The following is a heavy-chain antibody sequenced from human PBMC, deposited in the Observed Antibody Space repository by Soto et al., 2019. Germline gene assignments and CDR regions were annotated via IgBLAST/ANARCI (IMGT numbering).Heavy chain of an antibody. Sequence: GASVKVSCKASGYTFTSYYVHWVRQAPGQGLEWMEIINPSGGSTSYAQKFQDRVTTTRDTSTSTVYMELSSLRSEDTAVYYCARGLLTMTVGVTEAFAIWRQGTMRTVS. J-gene: IGHJ3*02. CDR1: GYTFTSYY. D-gene: IGHD3-22*01. V-gene: IGHV1-46*03. CDR2: INPSGGST. CDR3: ARGLLTMTVGVTEAFAI.